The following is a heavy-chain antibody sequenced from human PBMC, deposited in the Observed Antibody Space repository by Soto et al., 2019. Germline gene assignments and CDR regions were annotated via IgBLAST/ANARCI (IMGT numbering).Heavy chain of an antibody. V-gene: IGHV5-51*01. CDR2: IYPGDSDT. CDR1: GYSFTSYW. Sequence: GESLKISCKGSGYSFTSYWIGWVRQMPGKGLEWMGIIYPGDSDTRYSPSFQGQVTISADKSISTAYLQWSSLKASDTAMYYCARHSSIVVVVAADDAFDIWGQGTMVTVSS. CDR3: ARHSSIVVVVAADDAFDI. J-gene: IGHJ3*02. D-gene: IGHD2-15*01.